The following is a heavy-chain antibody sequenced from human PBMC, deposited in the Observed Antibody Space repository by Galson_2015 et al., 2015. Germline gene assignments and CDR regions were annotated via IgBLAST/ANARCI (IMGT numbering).Heavy chain of an antibody. CDR1: GFTFSSYG. D-gene: IGHD1-14*01. J-gene: IGHJ6*03. V-gene: IGHV3-33*01. Sequence: SLRLSCAASGFTFSSYGMHWVRQAPGKGLEWVAVIWYDGSNKYYADSVKGRFTISRDNSKNTLYLQMNSLRAEDTAVYYCARVYAGTSEFYYYYYMDVWGKGTTVTVSS. CDR3: ARVYAGTSEFYYYYYMDV. CDR2: IWYDGSNK.